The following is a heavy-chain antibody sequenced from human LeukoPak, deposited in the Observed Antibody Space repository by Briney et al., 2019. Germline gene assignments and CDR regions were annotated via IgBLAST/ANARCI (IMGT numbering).Heavy chain of an antibody. CDR2: IYYSGST. V-gene: IGHV4-39*07. CDR1: GGSISSSSYY. D-gene: IGHD6-19*01. Sequence: SETLSLTCTVSGGSISSSSYYWGWIRQPPGKGLEWIGSIYYSGSTYYNPSLKSRVTISVDTSKNQFSLKLSSVTAADTAVYYCARDFIAVAGIYFDYWGQGTLVTVSP. J-gene: IGHJ4*02. CDR3: ARDFIAVAGIYFDY.